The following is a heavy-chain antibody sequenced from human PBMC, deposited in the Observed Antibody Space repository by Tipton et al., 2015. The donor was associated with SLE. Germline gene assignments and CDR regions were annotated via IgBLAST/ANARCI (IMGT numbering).Heavy chain of an antibody. D-gene: IGHD3-3*01. Sequence: TLSLTCAVYGGSFSGYYWSWIRPPPGKGLEWIGEINHSGSTNYNPSLKSRVTISVDTSKNQFSLKLSSVTAADTAVYYCARGFVQGFLESPPGYWGQGTLVTVSS. J-gene: IGHJ4*02. CDR2: INHSGST. CDR3: ARGFVQGFLESPPGY. V-gene: IGHV4-34*01. CDR1: GGSFSGYY.